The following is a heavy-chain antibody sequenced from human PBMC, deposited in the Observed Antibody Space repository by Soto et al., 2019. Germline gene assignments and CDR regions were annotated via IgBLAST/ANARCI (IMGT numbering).Heavy chain of an antibody. CDR2: IVVGSGNT. Sequence: SVKVSCKASGFTFTSSAVQWVRQARGQRLEWIGWIVVGSGNTNYAQKFQERVTITRDMSTSTAYMELSGLRSEDTAVYYCAAAAGCSGGSCYGNLDYWGQGTLVTVSP. D-gene: IGHD2-15*01. CDR3: AAAAGCSGGSCYGNLDY. CDR1: GFTFTSSA. J-gene: IGHJ4*02. V-gene: IGHV1-58*01.